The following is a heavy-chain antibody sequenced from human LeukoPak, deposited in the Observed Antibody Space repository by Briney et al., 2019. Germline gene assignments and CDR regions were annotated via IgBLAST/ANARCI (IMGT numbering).Heavy chain of an antibody. Sequence: GGSLRLSCAASGFIVSSNYMSWVRQAPGKGLEWVSVIYSSGSTYYADSVKGRFTISRDNSKNTLYLQMNSLRAEDTAVYYCARREPSGRYYINWGQGTLVTVSS. CDR1: GFIVSSNY. CDR3: ARREPSGRYYIN. D-gene: IGHD1-26*01. CDR2: IYSSGST. V-gene: IGHV3-53*01. J-gene: IGHJ4*02.